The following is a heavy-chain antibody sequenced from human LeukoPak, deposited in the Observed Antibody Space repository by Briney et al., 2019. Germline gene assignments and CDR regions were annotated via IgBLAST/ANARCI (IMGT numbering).Heavy chain of an antibody. Sequence: GGSLRLSCASSGFTFSCYAMSWVRPAPGKGLAWVSAISGSGGSTYYADSVKGRFTISRDNSKNTLYLQMNSLRAEDTAVYYCAKAPLYQLLFSDYWGQGTLVTVSS. J-gene: IGHJ4*02. CDR1: GFTFSCYA. D-gene: IGHD2-2*01. CDR2: ISGSGGST. CDR3: AKAPLYQLLFSDY. V-gene: IGHV3-23*01.